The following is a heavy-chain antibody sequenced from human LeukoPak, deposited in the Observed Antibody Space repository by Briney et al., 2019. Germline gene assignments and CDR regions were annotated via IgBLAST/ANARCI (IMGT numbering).Heavy chain of an antibody. V-gene: IGHV3-33*01. CDR1: GFTFSSYG. CDR3: ARDYVSSGYEQTRIPDSDY. Sequence: GGSLRLSCAASGFTFSSYGMHWVRQVPGKGLEWVAVIWYDGSNKYYADSVKGRFTISRDNSKNTLYLQMNSLRAEDTAVYYCARDYVSSGYEQTRIPDSDYWGQGTLVTVSS. D-gene: IGHD3-22*01. CDR2: IWYDGSNK. J-gene: IGHJ4*02.